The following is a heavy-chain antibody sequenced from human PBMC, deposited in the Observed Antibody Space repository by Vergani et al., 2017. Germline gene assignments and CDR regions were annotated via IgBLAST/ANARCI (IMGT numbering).Heavy chain of an antibody. J-gene: IGHJ4*02. Sequence: EVQLVESGGGLVQPGGSLKLSCAASGFTFSGSAMHWVRQASGKGLEWVGRIRSKANRYATAYAASVKGRFTISRDDSKNTAYLQMNSLKTEDTAVYYCTRPSGYHDYWGQGTLVTVSS. CDR1: GFTFSGSA. CDR2: IRSKANRYAT. CDR3: TRPSGYHDY. D-gene: IGHD3-22*01. V-gene: IGHV3-73*01.